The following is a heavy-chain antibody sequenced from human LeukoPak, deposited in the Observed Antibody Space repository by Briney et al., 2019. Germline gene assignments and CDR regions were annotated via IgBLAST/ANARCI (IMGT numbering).Heavy chain of an antibody. J-gene: IGHJ4*02. V-gene: IGHV4-59*01. CDR1: GASINNYY. CDR2: MYYSGST. D-gene: IGHD3-10*01. Sequence: SETLSLTCSVSGASINNYYWSWIRQPPGKGLEWIAYMYYSGSTNYNPSLKSRITISLDTSKNQFSLKLSSVTAADTAVYYCATYPFRGATHYFDYWGQGILVTVSS. CDR3: ATYPFRGATHYFDY.